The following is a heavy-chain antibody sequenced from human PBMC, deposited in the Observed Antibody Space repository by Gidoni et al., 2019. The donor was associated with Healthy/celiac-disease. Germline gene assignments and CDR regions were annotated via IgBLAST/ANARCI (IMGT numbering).Heavy chain of an antibody. CDR2: IYSGGST. Sequence: EVQLVESGGGLVRPGGSLRLSCAASGFTVSSTYMSWVRQAPGKGLEWVSVIYSGGSTYYADSVKGRFTISRDNSKNTLYLQMNSLRAEDTAVYYCAREVVVVVAAGVYYYYGMDVWGQGTTVTVSS. V-gene: IGHV3-66*01. D-gene: IGHD2-15*01. CDR1: GFTVSSTY. J-gene: IGHJ6*02. CDR3: AREVVVVVAAGVYYYYGMDV.